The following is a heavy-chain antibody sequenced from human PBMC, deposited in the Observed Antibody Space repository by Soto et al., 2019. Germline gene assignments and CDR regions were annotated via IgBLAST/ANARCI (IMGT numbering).Heavy chain of an antibody. CDR3: AASPPTYGSGPLLDY. Sequence: SGGSRIRSGEGSGFMFSTFSMILVRPAPGKGLEWVSAISGSGGSTYYADSVKGRFTISRDNSKNTLYLQMNSLRAEDTAVYYCAASPPTYGSGPLLDYWGQGNLVTVSS. CDR1: GFMFSTFS. V-gene: IGHV3-23*01. J-gene: IGHJ4*02. D-gene: IGHD3-10*01. CDR2: ISGSGGST.